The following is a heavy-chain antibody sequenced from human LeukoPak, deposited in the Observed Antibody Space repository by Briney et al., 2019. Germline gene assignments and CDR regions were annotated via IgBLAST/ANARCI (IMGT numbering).Heavy chain of an antibody. CDR1: GFTFSDYS. CDR2: VGISSGNT. CDR3: ARDTKYAFDN. D-gene: IGHD2-2*01. Sequence: GGSLRLSCAASGFTFSDYSMNWVRQAPGKGPERISYVGISSGNTKYADSVKGRFTISGDKAKNSLYLQMNSLRVEDTAVYYCARDTKYAFDNWGQGTLVTVSS. J-gene: IGHJ4*02. V-gene: IGHV3-48*01.